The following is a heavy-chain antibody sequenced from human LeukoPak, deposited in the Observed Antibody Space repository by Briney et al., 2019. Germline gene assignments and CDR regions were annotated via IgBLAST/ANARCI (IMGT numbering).Heavy chain of an antibody. V-gene: IGHV4-34*01. D-gene: IGHD5-18*01. CDR3: ARGLRYSYGYYYGMDV. CDR1: GGSFSGYY. J-gene: IGHJ6*02. Sequence: SETLSLTCAVYGGSFSGYYWSWIRQPPGKGLEWIGEINHSGSTNYNPSLKSRVTISVDTSKNQFSLKLSSVTAADTAVYYCARGLRYSYGYYYGMDVWGQGATVTVSS. CDR2: INHSGST.